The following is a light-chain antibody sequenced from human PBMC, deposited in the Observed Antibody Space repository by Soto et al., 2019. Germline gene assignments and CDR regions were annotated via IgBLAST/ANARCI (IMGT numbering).Light chain of an antibody. Sequence: DIQMTQSPSSLSASVGDRFTITCRASQSIISYLNWYQQKPGKAPKLLIYAASSLQSGVPSRFSGSGSGTDFTLTISSLQPEDFATYYCQQSYSTPPWTFGQGTKVDIK. CDR1: QSIISY. V-gene: IGKV1-39*01. CDR3: QQSYSTPPWT. CDR2: AAS. J-gene: IGKJ1*01.